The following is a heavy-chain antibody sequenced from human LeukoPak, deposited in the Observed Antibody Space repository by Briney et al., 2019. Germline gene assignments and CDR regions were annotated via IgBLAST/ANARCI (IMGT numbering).Heavy chain of an antibody. Sequence: SETLSLTCAVSGGSISSGGYSWSWIRQPPGKGLEWIGYIYHSGSTYYNPTLKSRVTISVDRSKNQFSLKLSSVTAADTAVYYCARVAHHAPDYWGQGTLVTVSS. CDR1: GGSISSGGYS. D-gene: IGHD1-14*01. CDR3: ARVAHHAPDY. V-gene: IGHV4-30-2*01. CDR2: IYHSGST. J-gene: IGHJ4*02.